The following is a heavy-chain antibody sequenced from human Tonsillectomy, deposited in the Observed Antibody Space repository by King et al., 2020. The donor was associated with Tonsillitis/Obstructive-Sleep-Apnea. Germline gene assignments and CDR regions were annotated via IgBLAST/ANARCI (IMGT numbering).Heavy chain of an antibody. CDR2: INHSGST. J-gene: IGHJ4*02. CDR3: ASTYASGSYSFGY. V-gene: IGHV4-34*01. Sequence: QVQLQQWGARLLKPSETLSLTCAVYGGSFSGYYWSWIRQPPGKGLEWIGEINHSGSTNHNPSLKSRVTISVDTSKNQFSLKLSSMTAADTAVFYCASTYASGSYSFGYWGQGTLVTVSS. CDR1: GGSFSGYY. D-gene: IGHD3-10*01.